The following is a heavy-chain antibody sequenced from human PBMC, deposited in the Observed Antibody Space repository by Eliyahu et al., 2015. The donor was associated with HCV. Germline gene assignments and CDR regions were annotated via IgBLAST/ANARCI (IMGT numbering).Heavy chain of an antibody. V-gene: IGHV2-26*01. J-gene: IGHJ4*02. CDR3: AVFYDSTGYHLLAYFDY. CDR2: IFSNDEK. Sequence: QVTLKESGPVLVKPTETLTLTCTVSGFSLSNATMGVSWIRQPPGKXLEWLAHIFSNDEKSYSTSLKRRLIISKDTSKSQVVLTMTNMDPVDTATYYCAVFYDSTGYHLLAYFDYWGQGTLVTVSS. D-gene: IGHD3-22*01. CDR1: GFSLSNATMG.